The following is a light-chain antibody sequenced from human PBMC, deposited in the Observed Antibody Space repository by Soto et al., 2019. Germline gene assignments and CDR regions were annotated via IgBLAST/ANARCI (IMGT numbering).Light chain of an antibody. CDR3: MQALQTPPYT. J-gene: IGKJ2*01. Sequence: DIVMTQSPLSLPVTPGEPASISCRSSQSLLHSNGYNYLDWYLQKPGQSPHLLIYWGSNRASGVPDRFSGSGSGTDFTMKISRVEADDVGVYYCMQALQTPPYTFGQGTKLEIK. CDR1: QSLLHSNGYNY. V-gene: IGKV2-28*01. CDR2: WGS.